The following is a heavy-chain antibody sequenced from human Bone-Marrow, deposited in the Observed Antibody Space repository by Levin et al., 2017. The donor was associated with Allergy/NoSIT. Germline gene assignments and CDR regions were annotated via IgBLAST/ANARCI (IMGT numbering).Heavy chain of an antibody. CDR3: ARDRDFYSASWIRDSGMDV. CDR2: IYYNGGA. J-gene: IGHJ6*02. Sequence: PSETLSLTCTVSSGSMSSMYWTWIRQPPGKGLEWIVNIYYNGGANYNPSLRGRVTFSLDTSMRQFSLRLTSLTAADTAIYYCARDRDFYSASWIRDSGMDVWGQGTSVTVSS. V-gene: IGHV4-59*01. CDR1: SGSMSSMY. D-gene: IGHD2-21*02.